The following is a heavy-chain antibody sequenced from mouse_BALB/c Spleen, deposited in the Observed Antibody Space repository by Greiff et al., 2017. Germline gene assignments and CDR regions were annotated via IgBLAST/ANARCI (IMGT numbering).Heavy chain of an antibody. Sequence: QVQLQQSGAELVKPGASVKLSCKASGYTFTSYWMHWVKQRPGQGLEWIGEINPSNGRTNYNEKFKSKATLTVDKSSSTAYMQLSSLTSEDSAVYYCARTMVYAMDYWGQGTSVTVSS. CDR3: ARTMVYAMDY. CDR2: INPSNGRT. V-gene: IGHV1S81*02. D-gene: IGHD1-1*02. J-gene: IGHJ4*01. CDR1: GYTFTSYW.